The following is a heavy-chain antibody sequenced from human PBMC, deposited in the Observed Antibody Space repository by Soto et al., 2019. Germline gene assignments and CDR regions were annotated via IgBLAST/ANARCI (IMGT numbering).Heavy chain of an antibody. CDR3: ARAYYDILTGPTSEYYFDY. J-gene: IGHJ4*02. Sequence: QVQLQESGPGLVKPSETLSLTCTVSGGSISSYYWSWIRQPPGKGLEWIGYIYYSGSTNYNPSLKSRVTISVHTSKHQFSLKLSSVTAADTAVYYCARAYYDILTGPTSEYYFDYWGQGTLVTVSS. CDR1: GGSISSYY. D-gene: IGHD3-9*01. V-gene: IGHV4-59*01. CDR2: IYYSGST.